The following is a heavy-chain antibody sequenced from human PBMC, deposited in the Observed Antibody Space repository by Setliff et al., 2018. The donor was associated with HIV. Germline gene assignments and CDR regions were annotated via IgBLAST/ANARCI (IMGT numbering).Heavy chain of an antibody. J-gene: IGHJ5*02. D-gene: IGHD2-2*02. CDR2: IHYSGST. CDR3: ARYTSKVDWFDP. Sequence: PSETLSLTCAVSGGSINSGGYYWTWIRQHPGMGLEWIGYIHYSGSTYYNPSLKSRVAISVDTSENQFSLKLNSVTAADTAVYYCARYTSKVDWFDPWGQGTLVTVSS. V-gene: IGHV4-31*11. CDR1: GGSINSGGYY.